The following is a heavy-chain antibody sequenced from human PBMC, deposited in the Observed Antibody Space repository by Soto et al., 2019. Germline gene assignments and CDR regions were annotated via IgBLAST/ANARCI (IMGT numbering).Heavy chain of an antibody. Sequence: GGSLRLSCAASGFTFSSYAMSWVRQAPGKGLEWVSAISGSGGSTYYADSVKGRFTISRDNSKNTLYLQMNSLRAEDTAVYYCAKTGSMVRGVITKIKYYFDYWGQGTLVTVS. CDR2: ISGSGGST. V-gene: IGHV3-23*01. CDR3: AKTGSMVRGVITKIKYYFDY. D-gene: IGHD3-10*01. CDR1: GFTFSSYA. J-gene: IGHJ4*02.